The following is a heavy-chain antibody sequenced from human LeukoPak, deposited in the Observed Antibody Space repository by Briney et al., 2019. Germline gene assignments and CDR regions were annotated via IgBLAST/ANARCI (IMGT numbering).Heavy chain of an antibody. V-gene: IGHV4-31*11. J-gene: IGHJ4*02. CDR1: GGSISSGGYY. CDR3: PKDGSRIASGSYFDY. Sequence: SETLSLTCAVSGGSISSGGYYWSWVRQLPGKGLEWIGSIYNGGSAFYNPSLKSRVTISADTSKNQFSLKLSSVTAADTAVYYCPKDGSRIASGSYFDYWGQGALVTVSS. CDR2: IYNGGSA. D-gene: IGHD3-10*01.